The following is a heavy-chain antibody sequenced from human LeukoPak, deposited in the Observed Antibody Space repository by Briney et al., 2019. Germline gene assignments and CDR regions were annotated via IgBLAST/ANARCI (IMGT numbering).Heavy chain of an antibody. Sequence: QPGGSLRLSCAASGFAIGSYWMSWVRQAPGKGLEWVANIKEEGSEKNYVDSVKGRFTISRDNAKNSLYLQMNSLRAEDTAVYYCARDRGWFHFDYWGRGILVTVSS. CDR1: GFAIGSYW. CDR2: IKEEGSEK. V-gene: IGHV3-7*03. D-gene: IGHD6-19*01. J-gene: IGHJ4*02. CDR3: ARDRGWFHFDY.